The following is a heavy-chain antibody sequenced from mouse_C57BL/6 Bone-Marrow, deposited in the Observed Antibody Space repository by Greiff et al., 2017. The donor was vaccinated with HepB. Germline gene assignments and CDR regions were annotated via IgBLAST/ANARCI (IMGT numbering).Heavy chain of an antibody. J-gene: IGHJ4*01. V-gene: IGHV1-64*01. D-gene: IGHD2-3*01. Sequence: QVQLQQPGAELVKPGASVKLSCKASGYTFTSYWMHWVKQRPGQGLEWIGMIHPNSGSTNYNEKFKSKATLTVDKSSSTAYMQLSSLTSEDSAVYYCAKYDGYPSLAMDYWGQGTSVTVSS. CDR1: GYTFTSYW. CDR2: IHPNSGST. CDR3: AKYDGYPSLAMDY.